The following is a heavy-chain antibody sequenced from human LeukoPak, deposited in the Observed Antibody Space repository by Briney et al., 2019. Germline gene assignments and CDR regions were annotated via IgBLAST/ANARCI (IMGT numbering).Heavy chain of an antibody. J-gene: IGHJ4*02. CDR2: ITSDGSDT. V-gene: IGHV3-74*01. CDR3: ARDAKYTPDY. Sequence: GGSLRLSRAASGFTFNAYWMHWVRQAPGKGLVWVSRITSDGSDTTYADSVKGRFTMSRDNAKNTLYLQMNGLRAEDTAVYYCARDAKYTPDYWGQGTLVTVSS. D-gene: IGHD2-2*02. CDR1: GFTFNAYW.